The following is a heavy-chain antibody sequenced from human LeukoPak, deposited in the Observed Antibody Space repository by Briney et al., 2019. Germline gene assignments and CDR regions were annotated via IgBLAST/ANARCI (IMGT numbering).Heavy chain of an antibody. CDR3: ARDRGITMVRGAIRWFDP. V-gene: IGHV4-59*01. Sequence: SETLSLTCAVPGGSISSYYWSWIRQPPGKGLEWIGDIYYSGSTNYNPSLKSRVTISVDTSKNQFSLKLSSVTAADTAVYYCARDRGITMVRGAIRWFDPWGQGTLVTVSS. D-gene: IGHD3-10*01. CDR2: IYYSGST. CDR1: GGSISSYY. J-gene: IGHJ5*02.